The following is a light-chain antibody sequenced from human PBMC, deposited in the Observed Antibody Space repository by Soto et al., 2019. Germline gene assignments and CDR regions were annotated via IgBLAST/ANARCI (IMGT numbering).Light chain of an antibody. Sequence: QSVLTQPPSASGTPGQRVSFSCSGRSSNIGSNTVQWHQQLPGTAPNLLTYADNQRPSGVPDRFSGSKSGTSASLAITGLQSGDEADYYCAAWDDSQNGFVFGTGTKVTVL. J-gene: IGLJ1*01. CDR3: AAWDDSQNGFV. CDR2: ADN. V-gene: IGLV1-44*01. CDR1: SSNIGSNT.